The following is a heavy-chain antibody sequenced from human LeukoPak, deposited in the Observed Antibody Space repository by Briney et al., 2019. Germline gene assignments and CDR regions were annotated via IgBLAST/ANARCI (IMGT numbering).Heavy chain of an antibody. CDR1: GFTFSSYA. Sequence: GGSLTLSCAASGFTFSSYAMSWVRQAPGKGLEWVSAISGSGGSTYYADSVKGRFTISRDNSKNTLYLQMNSLRAEDTAVYYCAKDVGYCSGGSCRAFDYWGQGTLVTVSS. V-gene: IGHV3-23*01. CDR3: AKDVGYCSGGSCRAFDY. CDR2: ISGSGGST. D-gene: IGHD2-15*01. J-gene: IGHJ4*02.